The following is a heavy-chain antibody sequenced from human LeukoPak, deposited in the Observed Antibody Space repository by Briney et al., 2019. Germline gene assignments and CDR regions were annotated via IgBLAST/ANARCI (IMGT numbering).Heavy chain of an antibody. D-gene: IGHD6-13*01. V-gene: IGHV4-4*07. CDR3: AREGIAAARYYYYGMDV. J-gene: IGHJ6*02. Sequence: SETLSLTCTVSGGFISSYYWSWIRQPAGKGLEWIGRIYTSGSTNYNPSLKSRVTMSVDTSKNQFSLKLSSVTAADTAVYYCAREGIAAARYYYYGMDVWGQGTTVTVSS. CDR2: IYTSGST. CDR1: GGFISSYY.